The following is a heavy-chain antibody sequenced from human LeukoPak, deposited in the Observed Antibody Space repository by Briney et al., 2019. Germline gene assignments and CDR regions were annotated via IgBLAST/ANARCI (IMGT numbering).Heavy chain of an antibody. D-gene: IGHD3-3*01. CDR2: ISGSGGST. Sequence: GGSLRLSCAASGFTFSSYAMSWVRQAPEKGLEWVSAISGSGGSTYYADSVKGRFTISRDNSKNTLYLQMNSLRAEDTAVYYCAKDQIFGVDFSDYWGQGTLVTVSS. J-gene: IGHJ4*02. CDR1: GFTFSSYA. CDR3: AKDQIFGVDFSDY. V-gene: IGHV3-23*01.